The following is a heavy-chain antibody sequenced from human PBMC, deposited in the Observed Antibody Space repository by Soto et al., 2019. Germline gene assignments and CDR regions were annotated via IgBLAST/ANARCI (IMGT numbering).Heavy chain of an antibody. CDR1: GGSISSSSYY. CDR3: ARAPAFVDTAMVSWFDP. D-gene: IGHD5-18*01. CDR2: IYYSGST. J-gene: IGHJ5*02. V-gene: IGHV4-39*01. Sequence: SETLSLTCTVSGGSISSSSYYWGWIRQPPGKGLEWIGSIYYSGSTYYNPSLKSRVTISVDTSKNQFSLKLSSVTAADTAVYYCARAPAFVDTAMVSWFDPWGQGTLVTVS.